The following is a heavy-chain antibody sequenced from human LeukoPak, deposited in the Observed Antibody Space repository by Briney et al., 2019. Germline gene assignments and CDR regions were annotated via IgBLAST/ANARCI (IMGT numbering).Heavy chain of an antibody. Sequence: PGGSLRLSCAASGFTFSNAWMSWVRQAPGRGLEWVGRIESKIYGGTTDYAAPVKGRFTISRDDSKNTLFLQMNSLKTEDTAVYYCTRDNNWNDENHWFDPWGQGTLVTVSS. J-gene: IGHJ5*02. CDR1: GFTFSNAW. V-gene: IGHV3-15*04. CDR3: TRDNNWNDENHWFDP. D-gene: IGHD1-20*01. CDR2: IESKIYGGTT.